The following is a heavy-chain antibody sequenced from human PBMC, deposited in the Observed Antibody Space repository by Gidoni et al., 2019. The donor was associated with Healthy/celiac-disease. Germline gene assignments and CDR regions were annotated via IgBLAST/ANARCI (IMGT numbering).Heavy chain of an antibody. CDR2: ISYDGSNK. CDR1: GFTFSSYG. J-gene: IGHJ5*02. Sequence: QVQLVESGGGVVQPGRSLRLSCAASGFTFSSYGMHWVRQAPGKGLEWVAVISYDGSNKYYADSVKGRFTISRDNSKNTLYLQMNSLRAEDTAVYYCAGHLWFGELYGYDPWGQGTLVTVSS. V-gene: IGHV3-30*03. CDR3: AGHLWFGELYGYDP. D-gene: IGHD3-10*01.